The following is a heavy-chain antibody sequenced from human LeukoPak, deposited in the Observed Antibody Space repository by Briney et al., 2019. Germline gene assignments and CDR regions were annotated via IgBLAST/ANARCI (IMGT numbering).Heavy chain of an antibody. V-gene: IGHV3-21*01. J-gene: IGHJ5*02. D-gene: IGHD3-22*01. CDR3: ARNFDYDSRGYYGVRGFDP. CDR2: ISSSSSYM. CDR1: GFTFSSYE. Sequence: GGSLRLSCAASGFTFSSYEMNWVRQAPGKGLEWVSSISSSSSYMYYADSVKGRFTISRDNAKKSLYLQMNSLRAEDTAVYYCARNFDYDSRGYYGVRGFDPWGQGTLVTVSS.